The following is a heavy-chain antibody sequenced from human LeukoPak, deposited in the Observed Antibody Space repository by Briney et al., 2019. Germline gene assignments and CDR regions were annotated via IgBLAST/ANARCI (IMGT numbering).Heavy chain of an antibody. CDR3: ARGQYYDFWSGYYSLRSGYYYMDV. J-gene: IGHJ6*03. CDR1: GFTFSSYA. Sequence: PGGSLRLSCAASGFTFSSYAMSWVRQAPGKGLEWVSYISSSSSTIYYAYSVKGRSTISRDNAKNSIYLQMNSLRAEDTAVYYCARGQYYDFWSGYYSLRSGYYYMDVWGKGTTVTVSS. D-gene: IGHD3-3*01. CDR2: ISSSSSTI. V-gene: IGHV3-48*01.